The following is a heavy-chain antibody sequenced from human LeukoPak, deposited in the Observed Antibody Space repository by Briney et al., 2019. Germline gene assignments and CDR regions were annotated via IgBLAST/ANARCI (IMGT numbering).Heavy chain of an antibody. CDR1: GFTFSDYS. D-gene: IGHD3-10*01. Sequence: GGSLRLSCAASGFTFSDYSMNWVRQAPGKGLEWVSSISSSSSYIFYADSVRGRFSISRDNAKNSLYLQMNSLRAEDTAVYYCARVRRLWFGDLDYWGQGTLVTVSS. V-gene: IGHV3-21*01. J-gene: IGHJ4*02. CDR2: ISSSSSYI. CDR3: ARVRRLWFGDLDY.